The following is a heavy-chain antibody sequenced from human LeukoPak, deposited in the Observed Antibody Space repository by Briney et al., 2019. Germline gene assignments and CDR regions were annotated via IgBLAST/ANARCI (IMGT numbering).Heavy chain of an antibody. J-gene: IGHJ4*02. CDR1: GFTFSTYW. D-gene: IGHD4-17*01. V-gene: IGHV3-74*01. Sequence: GGSLRLSCAASGFTFSTYWMHWVRQAPGKGLVWVSRINSDGSDTTYADSVKGRFTISRDNAKNTVYLQMNSLRVEDTAVYYCARGTFGDFNWGPGTLVSVSS. CDR2: INSDGSDT. CDR3: ARGTFGDFN.